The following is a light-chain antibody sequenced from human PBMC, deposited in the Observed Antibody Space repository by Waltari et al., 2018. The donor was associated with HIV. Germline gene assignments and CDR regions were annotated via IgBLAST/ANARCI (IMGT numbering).Light chain of an antibody. V-gene: IGLV2-11*01. CDR1: SRYVNNYNY. CDR3: CSYAGSNIHWV. J-gene: IGLJ3*02. CDR2: GVN. Sequence: QSALTQPRSVSGSPGQSVTISCTGTSRYVNNYNYVSWHQHPPGEAPKLVIFGVNKRPSGVPDRFSGSNSGNTASLTISGLQAEDEGHYYCCSYAGSNIHWVFGGGTKLTVL.